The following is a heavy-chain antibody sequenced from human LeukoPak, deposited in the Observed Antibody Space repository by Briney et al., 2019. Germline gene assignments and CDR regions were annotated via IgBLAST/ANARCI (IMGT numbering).Heavy chain of an antibody. CDR2: ISVGGGST. J-gene: IGHJ4*02. V-gene: IGHV3-23*01. CDR1: GFTFSSYA. D-gene: IGHD6-13*01. Sequence: PGGSLRLSCAPSGFTFSSYAMSWVRQAAGKGLEWVSAISVGGGSTYYADSVKGRFTISRDNSKNTLHLQMNTLRAEDTAVYYCAKVRCSKYSSTCWDFDYWGQGALVTVSS. CDR3: AKVRCSKYSSTCWDFDY.